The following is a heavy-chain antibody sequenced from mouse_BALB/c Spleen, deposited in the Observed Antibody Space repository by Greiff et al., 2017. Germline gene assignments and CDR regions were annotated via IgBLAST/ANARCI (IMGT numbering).Heavy chain of an antibody. Sequence: EVQGVESGGGLVQPGGSRKLSCAASGFTFSSFGMHWVRQAPEKGLEWVAYISRGSSTIYYADTVKGRFTISRDNPKNTLFLQMTSLRSEDTAMYYCARGGDWDPFDYWGQGTTLTVSS. CDR2: ISRGSSTI. J-gene: IGHJ2*01. CDR1: GFTFSSFG. D-gene: IGHD4-1*01. CDR3: ARGGDWDPFDY. V-gene: IGHV5-17*02.